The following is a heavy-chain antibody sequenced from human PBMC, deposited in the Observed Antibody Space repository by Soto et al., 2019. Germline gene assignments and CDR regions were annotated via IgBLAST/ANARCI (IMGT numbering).Heavy chain of an antibody. CDR1: GFTFNSYG. J-gene: IGHJ3*02. CDR2: IWYDGSNK. V-gene: IGHV3-33*08. Sequence: GGSLRLSCAASGFTFNSYGMHWVRQGPGNGLEWVAVIWYDGSNKYYADSVKGRFTISRDNSKNTLYLQMNSLRAEDTAVYYCARDRLYSSGWSAFDIWGQGTMVTVSS. CDR3: ARDRLYSSGWSAFDI. D-gene: IGHD6-19*01.